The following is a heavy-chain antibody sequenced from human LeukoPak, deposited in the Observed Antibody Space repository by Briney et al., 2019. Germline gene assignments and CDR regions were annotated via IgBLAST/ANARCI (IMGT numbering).Heavy chain of an antibody. J-gene: IGHJ6*02. CDR1: GFTFSSYA. Sequence: PGRSLRLSCAASGFTFSSYAMHWVRQAPGKGLEWVAVISYDGSHKYYADSVKGRFTISRDNSKNTLYLQMNSLRAEDTAVYYCARSPPIYCYDSSGYYYSPYYYGMDVWGQGTTVTASS. D-gene: IGHD3-22*01. V-gene: IGHV3-30-3*01. CDR3: ARSPPIYCYDSSGYYYSPYYYGMDV. CDR2: ISYDGSHK.